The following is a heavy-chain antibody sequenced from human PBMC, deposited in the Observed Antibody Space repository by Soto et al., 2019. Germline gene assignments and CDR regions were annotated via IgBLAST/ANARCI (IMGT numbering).Heavy chain of an antibody. CDR3: ARVLGYYDFWSGYYHDYYYMDV. J-gene: IGHJ6*03. Sequence: PGGSLRLSCAASGFTVSSNYMSWVRQAPGKGLEWVSVIYSGGSTYYADSVKGRFTISRDNSKNTLYLQMNSLRAEDTAVYYCARVLGYYDFWSGYYHDYYYMDVWGKGTTVTVSS. V-gene: IGHV3-66*01. D-gene: IGHD3-3*01. CDR2: IYSGGST. CDR1: GFTVSSNY.